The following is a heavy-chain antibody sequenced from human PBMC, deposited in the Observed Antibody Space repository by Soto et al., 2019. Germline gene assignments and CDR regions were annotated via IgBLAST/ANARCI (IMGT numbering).Heavy chain of an antibody. CDR3: ARDNFEENSSGYKYYFDY. Sequence: GASVKVSCKASGGTFSSYAISWVRQAPGQGLEWMGGIIPIFGTANYAQKFQGRVTITADESTSTAYMELSSLRSEDTAVYYCARDNFEENSSGYKYYFDYWGQGTLVTVSS. D-gene: IGHD3-22*01. J-gene: IGHJ4*02. CDR2: IIPIFGTA. CDR1: GGTFSSYA. V-gene: IGHV1-69*13.